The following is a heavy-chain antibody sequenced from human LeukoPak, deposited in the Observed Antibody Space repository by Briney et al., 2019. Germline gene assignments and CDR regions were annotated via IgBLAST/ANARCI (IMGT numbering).Heavy chain of an antibody. V-gene: IGHV3-7*03. CDR1: GFAFSSYR. CDR2: IKQDGSEK. D-gene: IGHD6-13*01. J-gene: IGHJ4*02. CDR3: ARDGPGIAAAAPRY. Sequence: GGSLRLSCAASGFAFSSYRMSWVRQAPGKGLEWVANIKQDGSEKYYVDSVKGRFTISRDNAKNSLYLQMNSLRAEDTAVYYCARDGPGIAAAAPRYWGQGTLVTVSS.